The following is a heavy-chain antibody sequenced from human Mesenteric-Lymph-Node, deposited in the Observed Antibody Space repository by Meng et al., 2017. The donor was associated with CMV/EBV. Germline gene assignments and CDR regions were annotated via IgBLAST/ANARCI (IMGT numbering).Heavy chain of an antibody. CDR2: ISGSGSDT. CDR3: ANPYQDVIGWSFDC. V-gene: IGHV3-23*01. Sequence: APGFTFSSYAMSWVRQAPGKGLEWVSVISGSGSDTYYANSVKGRFTISRDNSKNTLYLQMNSLRAEDTAVYYCANPYQDVIGWSFDCWGQGTLVTVSS. CDR1: GFTFSSYA. J-gene: IGHJ4*02. D-gene: IGHD6-19*01.